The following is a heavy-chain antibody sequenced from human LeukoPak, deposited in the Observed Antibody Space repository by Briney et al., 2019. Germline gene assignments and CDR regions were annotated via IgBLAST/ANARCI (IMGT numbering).Heavy chain of an antibody. CDR3: ARGVRYCSGGSCFGNWFDP. CDR2: ISAYNGNT. D-gene: IGHD2-15*01. V-gene: IGHV1-18*01. CDR1: GYTFTSYG. J-gene: IGHJ5*02. Sequence: ASVKVSCKASGYTFTSYGISWVRQAPGQGLEWMGWISAYNGNTNYAQKLQGRVTMTTDTSTSTAYMELRSLRSDDTAVYYCARGVRYCSGGSCFGNWFDPWGQGTLVTVSS.